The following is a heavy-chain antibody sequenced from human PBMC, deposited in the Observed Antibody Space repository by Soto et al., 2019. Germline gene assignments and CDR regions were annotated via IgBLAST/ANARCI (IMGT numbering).Heavy chain of an antibody. Sequence: GGSLRLSCAASGLTFSSSCMSWVRRATGKGLEWVANINEDGSQKYYVDSVKGRLTISRDNAKNSLDLQMSSLRAEDTAVYYCARVFREYSYGPVDYWGQGTQVTVSS. V-gene: IGHV3-7*03. D-gene: IGHD3-10*01. J-gene: IGHJ4*02. CDR3: ARVFREYSYGPVDY. CDR2: INEDGSQK. CDR1: GLTFSSSC.